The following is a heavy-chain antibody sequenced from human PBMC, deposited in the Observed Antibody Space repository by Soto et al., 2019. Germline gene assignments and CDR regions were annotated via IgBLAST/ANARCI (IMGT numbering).Heavy chain of an antibody. J-gene: IGHJ3*01. CDR2: ISGDGSST. Sequence: LGGPLRLSCAASELTFGGYWMHWFRQIPGKGLVWVSRISGDGSSTSYADSVKGRFTISRDNAKNTMNLQMDSLRAEDTAVYYCARSLPGTYGAFDLWGQGTMVTVSS. V-gene: IGHV3-74*01. CDR1: ELTFGGYW. CDR3: ARSLPGTYGAFDL. D-gene: IGHD1-7*01.